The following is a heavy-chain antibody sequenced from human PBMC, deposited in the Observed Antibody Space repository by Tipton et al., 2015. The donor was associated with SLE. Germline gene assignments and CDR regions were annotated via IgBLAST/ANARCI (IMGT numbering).Heavy chain of an antibody. CDR1: GFIFSTYS. CDR2: ISSSSSYI. Sequence: SLRLSCAASGFIFSTYSMNWVRQAPGKGLEWVSSISSSSSYIYYADSLKGRFTISRDNAKNSLYLQMNSLRAEDTAVYYCARGSGAFDIWRQGTMVTVSS. CDR3: ARGSGAFDI. J-gene: IGHJ3*02. V-gene: IGHV3-21*01. D-gene: IGHD1-26*01.